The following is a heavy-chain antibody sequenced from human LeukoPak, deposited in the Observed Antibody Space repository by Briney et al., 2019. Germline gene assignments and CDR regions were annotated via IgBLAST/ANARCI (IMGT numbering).Heavy chain of an antibody. CDR2: IYYSEST. J-gene: IGHJ4*02. D-gene: IGHD5-12*01. V-gene: IGHV4-39*07. CDR1: GDSISSRSYY. Sequence: SETLSLTCTVSGDSISSRSYYWGWIRQPPGKGMEWIASIYYSESTYYNPSLKSRVIISIDTSKNQFSLKLTSVTAADTAVYYCGRVTAAGYLTYWGQGTLVTVSS. CDR3: GRVTAAGYLTY.